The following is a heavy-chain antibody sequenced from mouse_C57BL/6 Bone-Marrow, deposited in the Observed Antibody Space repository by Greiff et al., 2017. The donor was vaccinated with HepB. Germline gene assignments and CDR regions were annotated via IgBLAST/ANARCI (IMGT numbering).Heavy chain of an antibody. CDR1: GYSITSGYD. V-gene: IGHV3-1*01. J-gene: IGHJ3*01. CDR2: ISYNCST. Sequence: VQLQQSGPGMVKPSQSLSLTCTVTGYSITSGYDWHWIRHFPGNKLEWMGYISYNCSTNYNPSLKNRISITHDPSKNHFFLKLNSLTTEDTATYYCARDLGFAYWGQGTLVTVSA. CDR3: ARDLGFAY.